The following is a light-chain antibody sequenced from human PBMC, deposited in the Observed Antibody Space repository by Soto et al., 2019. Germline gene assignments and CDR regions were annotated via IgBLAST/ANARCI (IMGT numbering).Light chain of an antibody. CDR1: SSDVGAYNY. V-gene: IGLV2-14*01. J-gene: IGLJ1*01. CDR2: EVN. Sequence: QSVLTQPASVSGSPGQSIIISCTGTSSDVGAYNYVSWYQHHPGEAPKLLIFEVNNRPSGVSNRFSGSKSGPPASLTISGLQVEDEADYYCSSYTSTTPPYVFGTGTKLTVI. CDR3: SSYTSTTPPYV.